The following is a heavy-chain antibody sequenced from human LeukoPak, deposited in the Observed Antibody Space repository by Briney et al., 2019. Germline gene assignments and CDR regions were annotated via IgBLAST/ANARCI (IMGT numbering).Heavy chain of an antibody. J-gene: IGHJ4*02. CDR3: ARCYYDGSGFYYYFDY. Sequence: SGGSLRLSCAGSGFIFNNYAMHWVRQPPGKGLEWVSVIYSGGNTYYTDSVKGRFTISRDNPKNTVFLQMGSLRGEDTAVYYCARCYYDGSGFYYYFDYWGQGTLVTVSS. CDR2: IYSGGNT. D-gene: IGHD3-22*01. V-gene: IGHV3-53*01. CDR1: GFIFNNYA.